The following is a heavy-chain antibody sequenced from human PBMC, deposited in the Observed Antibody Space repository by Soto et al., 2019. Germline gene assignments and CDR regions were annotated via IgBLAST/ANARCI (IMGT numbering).Heavy chain of an antibody. CDR3: ARGGHIVVVPAAQYGMDV. J-gene: IGHJ6*02. V-gene: IGHV4-30-4*01. CDR2: IYYSGST. D-gene: IGHD2-2*01. Sequence: SETLSLTCTVSGGSISSGDYYWSWIRQPPGKGLEWIGYIYYSGSTYYNPSLKSRVTIPVDTSKNQFSLKLSSVTAADTAVYYCARGGHIVVVPAAQYGMDVWGQGTTVTVSS. CDR1: GGSISSGDYY.